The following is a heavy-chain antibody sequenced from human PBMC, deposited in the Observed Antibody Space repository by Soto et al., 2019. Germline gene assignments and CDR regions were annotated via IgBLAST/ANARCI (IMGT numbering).Heavy chain of an antibody. CDR2: ISGSGGST. J-gene: IGHJ6*03. V-gene: IGHV3-23*01. CDR3: AKAGCRGSAAGTPTDYYYYMDV. D-gene: IGHD6-13*01. CDR1: GFTFSSYA. Sequence: GGSLRLSCAASGFTFSSYAMSWVRQAPGKGLEWVSAISGSGGSTYYADSVKGRFTISRDNSKNTLYLQMNSLRAEDTAVYSCAKAGCRGSAAGTPTDYYYYMDVWGKGTTVTVSS.